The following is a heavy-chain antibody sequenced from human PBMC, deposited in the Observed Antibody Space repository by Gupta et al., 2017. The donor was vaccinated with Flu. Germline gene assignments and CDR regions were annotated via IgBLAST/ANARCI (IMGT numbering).Heavy chain of an antibody. CDR2: ISGSGGST. Sequence: EVQLLESGGGLVQPGGSLRLSCAASGFTFSSYAMSWVRQAPGKGLEWVSAISGSGGSTYYADSVKGRFTISRDNSKNTLYLQMNSLRAEDTAVYYWAKAPSASSSWYIWGQGTLVTVSS. D-gene: IGHD6-13*01. J-gene: IGHJ4*02. V-gene: IGHV3-23*01. CDR1: GFTFSSYA. CDR3: AKAPSASSSWYI.